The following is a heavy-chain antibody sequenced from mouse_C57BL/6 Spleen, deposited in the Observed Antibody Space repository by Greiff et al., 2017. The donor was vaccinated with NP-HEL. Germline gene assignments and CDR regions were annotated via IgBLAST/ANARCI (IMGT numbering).Heavy chain of an antibody. V-gene: IGHV1-80*01. D-gene: IGHD6-1*01. CDR2: IYPGDGDT. CDR1: GYAFSSYW. J-gene: IGHJ3*01. CDR3: AREVPFAY. Sequence: QVQLKESGAELVKPGASVKISCKASGYAFSSYWMNWVKQRPGKGLEWIGQIYPGDGDTNYNGKFKGKATLTADKSSSTAYMQLSSLTSEDSAVYFCAREVPFAYWGQGTLVTVSA.